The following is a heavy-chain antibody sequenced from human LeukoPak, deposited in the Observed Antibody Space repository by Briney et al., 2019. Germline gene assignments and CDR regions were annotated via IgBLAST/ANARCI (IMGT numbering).Heavy chain of an antibody. D-gene: IGHD5-12*01. CDR2: INSDESIT. Sequence: PGGSLRLSCAASGFTFSSSWMYWVRQAPGKGLVWVSRINSDESITTYADSVKGRFTISRDNAKNTLYLQMNSLRAEDTAVYYCARGYSGYFYYWGQGTLVTVSS. CDR3: ARGYSGYFYY. V-gene: IGHV3-74*01. J-gene: IGHJ4*02. CDR1: GFTFSSSW.